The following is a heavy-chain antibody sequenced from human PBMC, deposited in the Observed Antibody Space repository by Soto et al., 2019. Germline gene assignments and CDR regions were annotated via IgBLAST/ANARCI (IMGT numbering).Heavy chain of an antibody. Sequence: ASVKVSCKASGYTFTAYYMHWVRQAPGQGLEWMGWINPKSGGTNYAQKFQGWVTMTRDTSISTAYMELSRLRSDDTAMDYCAREETGTTNEYFHHWGQGTLVTVSS. CDR2: INPKSGGT. D-gene: IGHD1-7*01. V-gene: IGHV1-2*04. CDR1: GYTFTAYY. J-gene: IGHJ1*01. CDR3: AREETGTTNEYFHH.